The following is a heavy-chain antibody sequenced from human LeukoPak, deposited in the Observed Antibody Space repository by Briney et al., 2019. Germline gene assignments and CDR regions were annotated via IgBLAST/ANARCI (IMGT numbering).Heavy chain of an antibody. CDR1: GGSFSDYY. Sequence: SETLSLTCAVYGGSFSDYYWSWIRQPPGKGLEWIGEINHSRSTNYNPSLKSRVTISVDTSKNQFPLKVTSVTAADTAVYYCARVGRYYDALTGYATGGSPFDYWGQGTPVTVSS. D-gene: IGHD3-9*01. J-gene: IGHJ4*02. CDR3: ARVGRYYDALTGYATGGSPFDY. V-gene: IGHV4-34*01. CDR2: INHSRST.